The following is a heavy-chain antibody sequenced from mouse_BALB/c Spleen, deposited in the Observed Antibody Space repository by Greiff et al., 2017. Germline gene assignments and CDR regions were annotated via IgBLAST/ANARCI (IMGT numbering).Heavy chain of an antibody. CDR1: GYTFTDYY. CDR3: ARYYYGHAMDY. D-gene: IGHD1-1*01. J-gene: IGHJ4*01. Sequence: QVQLQQSGAELARPGASVKLSCKASGYTFTDYYINWVKQRTGQGLEWIGEIYPGSGNTYYNEKFKGKATLTADKSSSTAYMQLSSLTSEDSAVYFCARYYYGHAMDYWGQGTSVTVSS. V-gene: IGHV1-77*01. CDR2: IYPGSGNT.